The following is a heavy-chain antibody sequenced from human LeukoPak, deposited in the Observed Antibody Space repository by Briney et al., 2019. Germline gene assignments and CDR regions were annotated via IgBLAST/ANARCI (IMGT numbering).Heavy chain of an antibody. V-gene: IGHV1-8*01. CDR2: MNPNSGNT. CDR3: ARVIAVRGVIPGY. CDR1: GYTFTIYD. J-gene: IGHJ4*02. Sequence: ASVKVSFKASGYTFTIYDINWVRQATGQGLEWMGWMNPNSGNTGYAQKFQGRVTMTRNTSISTAYMELSSLRSEDTAVYYCARVIAVRGVIPGYWGQGTLVTVSS. D-gene: IGHD3-10*01.